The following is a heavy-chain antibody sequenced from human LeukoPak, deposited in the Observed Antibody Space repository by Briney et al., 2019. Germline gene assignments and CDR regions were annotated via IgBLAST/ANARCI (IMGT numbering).Heavy chain of an antibody. CDR3: ARDLHVWGSYRSFFDY. CDR2: INHSGST. Sequence: SETLPLTCAVYGGSFSGYYWSWIRQPPGKGLEWIGEINHSGSTNYNPSLKSRVTISVDTSKNQFSLKLSSVTAADTAVYNCARDLHVWGSYRSFFDYWGQGTLVTVSS. CDR1: GGSFSGYY. V-gene: IGHV4-34*01. D-gene: IGHD3-16*02. J-gene: IGHJ4*02.